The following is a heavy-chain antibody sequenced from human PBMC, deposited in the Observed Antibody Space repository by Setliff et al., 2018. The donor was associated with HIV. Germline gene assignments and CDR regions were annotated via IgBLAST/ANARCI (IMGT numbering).Heavy chain of an antibody. Sequence: PSETLSLTCAVYGGSFSGYYWSWIRQPPGKGLEWIGEINHSGSTNYNPSLKSRVTISVDTSKNQFSLKLSSVTAADTAVYYCARGRALSVWGQGTMVTVSS. D-gene: IGHD3-3*02. V-gene: IGHV4-34*01. CDR3: ARGRALSV. CDR2: INHSGST. J-gene: IGHJ3*01. CDR1: GGSFSGYY.